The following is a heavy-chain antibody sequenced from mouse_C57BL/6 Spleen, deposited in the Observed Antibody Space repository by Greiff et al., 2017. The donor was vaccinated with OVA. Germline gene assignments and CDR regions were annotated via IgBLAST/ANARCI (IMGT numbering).Heavy chain of an antibody. J-gene: IGHJ3*01. CDR2: ISYDGSN. D-gene: IGHD1-1*01. V-gene: IGHV3-6*01. CDR3: ARGGTTVVAKD. CDR1: GYSITSGYY. Sequence: EVKVEESGPGLVKPSQSLSLTCSVTGYSITSGYYWNWIRQFPGNKLEWMGYISYDGSNNYNPSLKNRISITRDTSKNQFFLKLNSVTTEDTATYYCARGGTTVVAKDWGQGTLVTVSA.